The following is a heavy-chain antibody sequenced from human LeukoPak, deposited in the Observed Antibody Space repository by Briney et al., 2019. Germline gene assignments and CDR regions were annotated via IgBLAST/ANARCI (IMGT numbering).Heavy chain of an antibody. CDR1: GGSISSGNYY. V-gene: IGHV4-30-4*01. J-gene: IGHJ4*02. D-gene: IGHD4-23*01. CDR3: ARVDMTTVLNFDY. Sequence: PSQTLSLTCTVSGGSISSGNYYWNWIRQPPGKGLEWIGYIYYSGRTYYNPSLKSRVIISVDTSKNQFSLKLTSVTAADTAVYYCARVDMTTVLNFDYWGQGTLVTVSS. CDR2: IYYSGRT.